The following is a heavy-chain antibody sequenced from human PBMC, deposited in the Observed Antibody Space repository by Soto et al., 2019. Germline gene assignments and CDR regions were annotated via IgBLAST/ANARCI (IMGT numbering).Heavy chain of an antibody. V-gene: IGHV4-30-4*01. CDR2: IYYSGST. CDR1: GGPISSGDYY. J-gene: IGHJ4*02. D-gene: IGHD2-2*01. CDR3: AREVVVPAAIPFT. Sequence: SETLSLTCTVSGGPISSGDYYWSWIRQPPGKGLEWIGYIYYSGSTYYNPSLKSRVTISVDTSKNQFSLKLSSVTAADTAVYYCAREVVVPAAIPFTWGQGTLVTVSS.